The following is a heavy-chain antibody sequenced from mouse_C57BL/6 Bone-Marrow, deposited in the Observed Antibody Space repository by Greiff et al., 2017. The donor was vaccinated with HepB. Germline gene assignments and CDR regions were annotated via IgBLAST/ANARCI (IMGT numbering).Heavy chain of an antibody. CDR1: GFNIKDDY. CDR2: IDPENGDT. CDR3: TTLFFTTVVASGY. D-gene: IGHD1-1*01. J-gene: IGHJ2*01. V-gene: IGHV14-4*01. Sequence: VQLQQSGAELVRPGASVKLSCTASGFNIKDDYMHWVKQRPEQGLEWIGWIDPENGDTEYASKFQGKATITADTSSNTAYLQLSSLTSEDTAFYYFTTLFFTTVVASGYWGQGTTLTVSS.